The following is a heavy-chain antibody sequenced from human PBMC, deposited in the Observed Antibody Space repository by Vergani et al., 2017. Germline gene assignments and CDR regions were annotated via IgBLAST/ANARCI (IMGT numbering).Heavy chain of an antibody. Sequence: QLQLQESGPGLVKPSETLSLTCTVSGGSISSSSYYWGWIRQPPGKGLEGSGSIYYSGNTYYNPSLKSRVTISLDTPKNQFSLKLSSLTAADTAVYYCAGQLWFGSQDWFDPWGQGTLVTVSA. CDR1: GGSISSSSYY. D-gene: IGHD3-10*01. J-gene: IGHJ5*02. CDR2: IYYSGNT. V-gene: IGHV4-39*07. CDR3: AGQLWFGSQDWFDP.